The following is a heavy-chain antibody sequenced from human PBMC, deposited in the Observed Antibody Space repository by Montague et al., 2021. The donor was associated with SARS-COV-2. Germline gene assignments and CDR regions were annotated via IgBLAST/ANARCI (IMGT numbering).Heavy chain of an antibody. D-gene: IGHD2-2*01. CDR1: GGSISSGGYY. J-gene: IGHJ5*02. CDR3: ARARVVVPTARYWFDP. Sequence: TLSLTCTVSGGSISSGGYYWSWIRQHPGKGLEWIGYIYYSGSTYYNPSLKSRLTISVDTSKNRFSLKLSSVTAADTAVYYCARARVVVPTARYWFDPWGQGTLVTVSS. V-gene: IGHV4-31*03. CDR2: IYYSGST.